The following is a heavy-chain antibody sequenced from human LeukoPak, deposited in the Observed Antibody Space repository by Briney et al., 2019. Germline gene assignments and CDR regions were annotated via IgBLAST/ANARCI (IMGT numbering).Heavy chain of an antibody. CDR3: ARDRWFGYGSGSYYDY. CDR1: GGSISSYY. Sequence: PSETLSLTCTVSGGSISSYYCSWIRQPAGKGLEWIGRIYTSGSTNYNPSLKSRVTMSVDTSKNQFSLKLSSVTAADTAVYYCARDRWFGYGSGSYYDYWGQGTLVTVSS. CDR2: IYTSGST. V-gene: IGHV4-4*07. D-gene: IGHD3-10*01. J-gene: IGHJ4*02.